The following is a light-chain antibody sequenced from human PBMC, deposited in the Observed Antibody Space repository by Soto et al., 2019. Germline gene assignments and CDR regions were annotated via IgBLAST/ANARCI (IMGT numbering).Light chain of an antibody. Sequence: DIQMTQSPSTLSATAGDRVTITCRASQSISSWLAWYQHKPGKAPKLLIYDASNLDSGVPSRFSGSGSGTEFSLTSSKLQPDDCATYYCQQYENYWTFGQGTRVEIK. V-gene: IGKV1-5*01. CDR3: QQYENYWT. CDR1: QSISSW. J-gene: IGKJ1*01. CDR2: DAS.